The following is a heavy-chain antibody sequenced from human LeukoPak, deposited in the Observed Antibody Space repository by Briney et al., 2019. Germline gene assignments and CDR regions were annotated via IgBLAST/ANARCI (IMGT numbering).Heavy chain of an antibody. D-gene: IGHD3-22*01. CDR2: IYYSGST. CDR1: GGSISSYY. V-gene: IGHV4-59*01. CDR3: ARDYSSGYYRTFDY. J-gene: IGHJ4*02. Sequence: SETLSLTCTVSGGSISSYYWSWIRQPPGKGLEWIGYIYYSGSTNYNPSLKSRVTISVDTSKNQFSLKLSSVTAADTAVYYCARDYSSGYYRTFDYWGQGTLVTVSS.